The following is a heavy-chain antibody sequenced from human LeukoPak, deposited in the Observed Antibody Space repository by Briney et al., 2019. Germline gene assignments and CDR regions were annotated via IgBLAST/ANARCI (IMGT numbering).Heavy chain of an antibody. V-gene: IGHV3-30-3*01. J-gene: IGHJ4*02. CDR3: VREMATWY. CDR2: ISYDGSNT. Sequence: GRSLRLSCAASGFTFSTSAMHWVRQAPGKGLEWVAVISYDGSNTYYADSVRGRFTISIDNSNITLYLQMNSLRPDDTAVYYCVREMATWYWGQGTLVTVSS. D-gene: IGHD5-24*01. CDR1: GFTFSTSA.